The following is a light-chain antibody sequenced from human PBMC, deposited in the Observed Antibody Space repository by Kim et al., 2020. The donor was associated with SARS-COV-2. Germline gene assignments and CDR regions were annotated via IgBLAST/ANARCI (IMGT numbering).Light chain of an antibody. CDR1: QSVSTN. V-gene: IGKV3-15*01. CDR3: QQYNNWPYT. J-gene: IGKJ2*01. Sequence: SVAPGERATLSCRASQSVSTNLAWYQQKPGQAPRLVIYGASTRATGIPAGFSGSVSGTEFTLTISSLQSEDFAVYYCQQYNNWPYTFGQGTKLEI. CDR2: GAS.